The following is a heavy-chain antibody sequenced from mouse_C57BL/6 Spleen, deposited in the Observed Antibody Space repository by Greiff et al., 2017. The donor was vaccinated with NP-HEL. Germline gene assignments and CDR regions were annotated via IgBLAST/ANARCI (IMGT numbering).Heavy chain of an antibody. J-gene: IGHJ2*01. D-gene: IGHD1-1*01. CDR2: ISSGSSTI. CDR1: GFTFSDYG. V-gene: IGHV5-17*01. CDR3: ARSTEDYFDY. Sequence: EVKLQESGGGLVKPGGSLKLSCAASGFTFSDYGMHWVRQAPEKGLEWVAYISSGSSTIYYADTVKGRFTISRDNAKNTLFLQMTSLRSEDTAMYYCARSTEDYFDYWGQGTTLTVSS.